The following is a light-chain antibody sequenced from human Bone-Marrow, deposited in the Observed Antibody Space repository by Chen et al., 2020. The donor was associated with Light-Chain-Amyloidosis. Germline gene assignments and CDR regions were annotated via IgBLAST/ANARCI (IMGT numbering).Light chain of an antibody. Sequence: NFMLTQPHSVSESPGKTVIISCTRSSGSIATNYVQWYQQRPGSSPTTVIYEDDQRPSGVPDRFCGSVDMSSSSASPSIAGLKTEGGAGYCCECCEGSGEGFFGGGTQLTV. J-gene: IGLJ2*01. CDR2: EDD. V-gene: IGLV6-57*01. CDR1: SGSIATNY. CDR3: ECCEGSGEGF.